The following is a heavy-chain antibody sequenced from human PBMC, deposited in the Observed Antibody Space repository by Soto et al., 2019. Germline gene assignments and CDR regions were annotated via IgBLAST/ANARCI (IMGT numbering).Heavy chain of an antibody. J-gene: IGHJ6*03. CDR2: ISWNSGSI. CDR3: AKDSGYDQMYYYYMDV. Sequence: GGSLRLSCAASGFTFDDYAMHWVRQAPGKGLEWVSGISWNSGSIGYADSVKGRFTISRDNAKNSLYLQMNSLRAEDTALYYCAKDSGYDQMYYYYMDVWGKGTTVTVSS. D-gene: IGHD5-12*01. CDR1: GFTFDDYA. V-gene: IGHV3-9*01.